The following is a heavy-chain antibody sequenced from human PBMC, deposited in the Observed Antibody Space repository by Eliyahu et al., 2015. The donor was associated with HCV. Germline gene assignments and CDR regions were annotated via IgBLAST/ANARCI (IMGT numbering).Heavy chain of an antibody. CDR3: TTTIMITFGGVRPRGAFDI. CDR1: GFTFSNAW. Sequence: EVQLVESGGGLVKPGGSLRLSCAASGFTFSNAWMXWVRQAPGKGLEWVGRIKSKTDGGTTDYAAPVKGRFTISRDDSKNTLYLQMNSLKTEDTAVYYCTTTIMITFGGVRPRGAFDIWGQGTMVTVSS. CDR2: IKSKTDGGTT. D-gene: IGHD3-16*01. J-gene: IGHJ3*02. V-gene: IGHV3-15*01.